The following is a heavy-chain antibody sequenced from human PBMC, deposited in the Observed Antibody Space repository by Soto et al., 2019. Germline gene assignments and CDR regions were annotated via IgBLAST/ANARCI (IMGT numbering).Heavy chain of an antibody. Sequence: SGPTLVNPTQTLTLTCTLSGISLSTSGVGLGWIRQTPGKALEWLALVYWNDDKHYSPSLKSRLTITKDTSNNQAILTMTNMDPGHTATSYCARGLATPPGFAFDIWGQGTVVTVSS. V-gene: IGHV2-5*01. CDR1: GISLSTSGVG. CDR3: ARGLATPPGFAFDI. CDR2: VYWNDDK. J-gene: IGHJ3*02.